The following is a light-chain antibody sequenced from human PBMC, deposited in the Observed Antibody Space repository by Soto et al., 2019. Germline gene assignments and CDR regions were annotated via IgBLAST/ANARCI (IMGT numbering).Light chain of an antibody. CDR2: EVS. J-gene: IGLJ2*01. CDR1: SIDVGAYNY. V-gene: IGLV2-14*01. Sequence: QSALTQPASVSGSPGQLITISCTGTSIDVGAYNYVSWYQQHPGKAPKLMIYEVSNRPSGVSNRFSGSKSGNTASLTISGLQAEDEADYYCSSYSSSITVVFGGGTKVTVL. CDR3: SSYSSSITVV.